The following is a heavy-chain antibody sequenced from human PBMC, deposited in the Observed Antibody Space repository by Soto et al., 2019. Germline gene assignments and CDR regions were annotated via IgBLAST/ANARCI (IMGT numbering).Heavy chain of an antibody. CDR1: GGTFSSYA. CDR3: ASTPKPRVGPATSYCSGGSCYPSALYYYYGMDV. CDR2: IIPIFGTA. J-gene: IGHJ6*02. D-gene: IGHD2-15*01. Sequence: RASVKVSCKASGGTFSSYAISWVRQAPGQGLEWMGGIIPIFGTANYAQKFQGRVTITADESTSTAYMELSSLRSEDTAVYYCASTPKPRVGPATSYCSGGSCYPSALYYYYGMDVWGQGTTVTASS. V-gene: IGHV1-69*13.